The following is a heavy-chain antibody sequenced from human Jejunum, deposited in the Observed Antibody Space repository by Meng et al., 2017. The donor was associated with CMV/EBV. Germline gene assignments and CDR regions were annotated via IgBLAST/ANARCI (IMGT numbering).Heavy chain of an antibody. Sequence: VQAQGVGDGLLKPSETLSPTCAVYGGSLSGYYWSWIRQPPGKGLEWIGEINYRGSTNYSPSLKSRVTMSLDTSKNQFSLKLTSVTAADTAMYYCARCPRDDDSGYWFFDNWGQGTLVTVSS. J-gene: IGHJ4*02. V-gene: IGHV4-34*01. D-gene: IGHD3-22*01. CDR2: INYRGST. CDR1: GGSLSGYY. CDR3: ARCPRDDDSGYWFFDN.